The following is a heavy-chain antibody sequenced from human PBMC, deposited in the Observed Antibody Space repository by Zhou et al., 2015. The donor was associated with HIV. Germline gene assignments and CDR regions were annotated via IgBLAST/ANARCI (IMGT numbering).Heavy chain of an antibody. Sequence: QVQLVQSGAEVKKPGSSVKVSCKASGGTFSSYAISWVRQAPGQGLEWMGGIIPIFGTANYAQKFQGRVTITADESTSTAYMELSSLRSEDTAVYYCAREQLTYDSSGYYYVGAFDIWGQGTMVTVSS. CDR2: IIPIFGTA. J-gene: IGHJ3*02. V-gene: IGHV1-69*01. D-gene: IGHD3-22*01. CDR3: AREQLTYDSSGYYYVGAFDI. CDR1: GGTFSSYA.